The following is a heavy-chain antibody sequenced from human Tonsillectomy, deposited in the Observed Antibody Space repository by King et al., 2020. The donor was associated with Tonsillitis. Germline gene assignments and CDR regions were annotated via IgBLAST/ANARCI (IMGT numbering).Heavy chain of an antibody. V-gene: IGHV4-34*01. CDR3: ARGKYDFWSGYSDYFDY. CDR1: GGSFSDYF. D-gene: IGHD3-3*01. CDR2: INHSGST. J-gene: IGHJ4*02. Sequence: VQLQQWGAGLLKPSETLSLTCAVYGGSFSDYFWSWIRQPPGKGLEWIGDINHSGSTNFNPSLKSRVTISMDTSKNPFSLRLSSVTAADTAVYYCARGKYDFWSGYSDYFDYWGRGTLVTVSS.